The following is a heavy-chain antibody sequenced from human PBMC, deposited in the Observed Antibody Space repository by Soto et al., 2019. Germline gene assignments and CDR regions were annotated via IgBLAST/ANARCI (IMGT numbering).Heavy chain of an antibody. D-gene: IGHD5-12*01. CDR2: ISGSGGST. V-gene: IGHV3-23*01. Sequence: GGSLRLSCAASGFTFSSYAMSWVRQAPGEGLEWVSAISGSGGSTYYADSVKGRFTISRDNSKNTLYPQMNSLRAEDTAVYYCAKGLGSYYYGMDVWGQGTTVTVSS. CDR3: AKGLGSYYYGMDV. J-gene: IGHJ6*02. CDR1: GFTFSSYA.